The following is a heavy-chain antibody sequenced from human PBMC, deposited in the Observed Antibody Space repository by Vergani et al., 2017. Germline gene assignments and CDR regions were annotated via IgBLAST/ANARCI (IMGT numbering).Heavy chain of an antibody. CDR1: GYTFTSYA. V-gene: IGHV7-4-1*02. CDR3: ARGSPSAFLSYCSSTSCYYNWFDP. J-gene: IGHJ5*02. CDR2: INTNTGNP. D-gene: IGHD2-2*01. Sequence: QVQLVQSGSELKKPGASVKVSCKASGYTFTSYAMNWVRQAPGQGLEWMGWINTNTGNPTYAQGFTGRFVFSLDTSVSTAYLQISSLKAEDTAVYYCARGSPSAFLSYCSSTSCYYNWFDPWGQGTLVTVSS.